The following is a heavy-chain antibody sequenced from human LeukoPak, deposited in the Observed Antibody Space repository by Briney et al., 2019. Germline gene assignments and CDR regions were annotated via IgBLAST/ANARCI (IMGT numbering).Heavy chain of an antibody. CDR3: ARDLSSGFDLNY. CDR2: INPSGGST. J-gene: IGHJ4*02. D-gene: IGHD6-19*01. CDR1: GGTFSSYA. V-gene: IGHV1-46*01. Sequence: ASVKVSCKASGGTFSSYAISWVRQAPGQGLEWMGIINPSGGSTSYAQKFQGRVTMTRDTSTSTVYMELSSLRSEDTAVYYCARDLSSGFDLNYWGQGTLVTVSS.